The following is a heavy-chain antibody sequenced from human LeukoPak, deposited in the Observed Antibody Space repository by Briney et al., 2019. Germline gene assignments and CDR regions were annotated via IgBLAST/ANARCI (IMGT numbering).Heavy chain of an antibody. CDR3: ARDLDTYYDILTGSTLDY. J-gene: IGHJ4*02. CDR1: GYTFTSYG. D-gene: IGHD3-9*01. CDR2: ISAYNGNT. V-gene: IGHV1-18*01. Sequence: ASVKVSCKASGYTFTSYGVTWVRQAPGQGLEWMGWISAYNGNTNYAQNVQGRVTMSRDTSTSTAYMELRSLRSDDTAVYYCARDLDTYYDILTGSTLDYWGQGTLVTVSS.